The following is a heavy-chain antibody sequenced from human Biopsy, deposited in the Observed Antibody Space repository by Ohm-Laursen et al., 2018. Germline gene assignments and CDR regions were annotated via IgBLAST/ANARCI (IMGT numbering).Heavy chain of an antibody. CDR3: ARDRGYYSDRTVPGYFDL. V-gene: IGHV4-59*01. J-gene: IGHJ2*01. CDR1: GDSISSYY. Sequence: GTLSLTCTVSGDSISSYYWSWIRQPPGKGLQWIGYVYYTGGTDYNPSLQSRVTISVDTSKNHFSLRLRSVTPADTAIYYCARDRGYYSDRTVPGYFDLWGRGTLVTVSS. CDR2: VYYTGGT. D-gene: IGHD3-22*01.